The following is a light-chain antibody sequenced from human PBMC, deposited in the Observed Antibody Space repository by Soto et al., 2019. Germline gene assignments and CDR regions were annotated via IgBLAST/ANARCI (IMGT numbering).Light chain of an antibody. J-gene: IGKJ1*01. CDR2: GAS. V-gene: IGKV3-20*01. Sequence: EVVLTQSQGTLSLSPGERATLSCRASQSVSSSNLAWYQQKPGQAPRLLIYGASNRATGVPDRFSGSGTGTDFSRIISRLEPEEFAVYDCNQYGMSPDRHPWTFGQGTKVDI. CDR1: QSVSSSN. CDR3: NQYGMSPDRHPWT.